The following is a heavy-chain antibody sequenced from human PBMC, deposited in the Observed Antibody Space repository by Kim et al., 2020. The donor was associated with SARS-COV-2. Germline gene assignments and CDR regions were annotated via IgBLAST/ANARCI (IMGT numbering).Heavy chain of an antibody. J-gene: IGHJ4*02. CDR3: SRGALLDY. CDR2: INPKSGGT. Sequence: ASVKVSCKASGYTFNGYYIYWVRQAPGQGLEWMGWINPKSGGTNYAQECQGRVTMTRDTSISTVYMEMTTLISDDTAGHYCSRGALLDYCGQGNLVNVSS. V-gene: IGHV1-2*02. CDR1: GYTFNGYY.